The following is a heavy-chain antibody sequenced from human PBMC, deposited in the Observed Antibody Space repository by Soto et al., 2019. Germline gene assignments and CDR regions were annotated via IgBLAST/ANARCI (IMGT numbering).Heavy chain of an antibody. D-gene: IGHD1-26*01. J-gene: IGHJ5*02. V-gene: IGHV5-10-1*01. CDR2: IDPSDSYT. Sequence: GESLKISCKGSGYSFTSYWISWVRQMPGKGLEWMGRIDPSDSYTNYSPSFQGHVTISADKSISTAYLQWSSLKASDTAMYYCARHHSPPSGSYELLWFDPWGQGTLVTVSS. CDR1: GYSFTSYW. CDR3: ARHHSPPSGSYELLWFDP.